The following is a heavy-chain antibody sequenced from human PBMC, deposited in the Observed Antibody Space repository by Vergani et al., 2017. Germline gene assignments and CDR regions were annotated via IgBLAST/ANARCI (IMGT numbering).Heavy chain of an antibody. D-gene: IGHD7-27*01. V-gene: IGHV2-70*04. Sequence: QVTLKESGPALVKPTQTLILTCTFSGFSLSTSGMRVSWIRQPPGKALEWLAGIDWDDDKFYRTSLKTRLTISKDTSKNQVVLTMTNMDPVDTATYYFARSSNGGSTGFDCWGQGTLVTVSS. CDR1: GFSLSTSGMR. CDR2: IDWDDDK. J-gene: IGHJ4*02. CDR3: ARSSNGGSTGFDC.